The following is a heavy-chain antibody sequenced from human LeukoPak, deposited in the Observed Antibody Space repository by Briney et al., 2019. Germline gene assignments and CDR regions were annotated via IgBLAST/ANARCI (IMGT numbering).Heavy chain of an antibody. CDR2: IYYSGST. Sequence: PSETLSLTCTVSGGSISSYYWSWIRQPPGKGLEWIGYIYYSGSTNYNPSLKSRVTISVDTSKNQFSLKLSSVTAADTAVYYCASVFYSSGWSDFDYWGQGTLVTVSS. J-gene: IGHJ4*02. CDR3: ASVFYSSGWSDFDY. V-gene: IGHV4-59*01. D-gene: IGHD6-19*01. CDR1: GGSISSYY.